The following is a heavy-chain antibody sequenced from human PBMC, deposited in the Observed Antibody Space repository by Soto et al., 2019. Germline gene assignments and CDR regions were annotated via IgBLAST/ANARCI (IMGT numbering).Heavy chain of an antibody. D-gene: IGHD3-16*01. Sequence: QVQLVQSGAEVRKPGASVKVSCKASGYTFTTYGISWVRQAPGQGLEWMGWISGYNGHTKYAQKVQGRVTMTTDTSXXTVYMDLRSLRSDDTAVYYCAREGEMPYYYYGLDVWGQGTTVTVSS. CDR2: ISGYNGHT. J-gene: IGHJ6*02. CDR1: GYTFTTYG. CDR3: AREGEMPYYYYGLDV. V-gene: IGHV1-18*01.